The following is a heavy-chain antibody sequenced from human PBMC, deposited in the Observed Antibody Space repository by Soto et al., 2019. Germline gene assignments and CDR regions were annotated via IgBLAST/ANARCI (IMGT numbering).Heavy chain of an antibody. CDR1: GFTFSSYA. J-gene: IGHJ4*02. Sequence: LSLTCAASGFTFSSYAMSWVRQAPGKGLEWVSAISGSGGSTYYADSVKGRFTISRDNSKNTLYLQMNSLRAEDTAVYYCAKEEVVYATIHFDYWGQGTLVTVSS. CDR3: AKEEVVYATIHFDY. D-gene: IGHD2-8*02. V-gene: IGHV3-23*01. CDR2: ISGSGGST.